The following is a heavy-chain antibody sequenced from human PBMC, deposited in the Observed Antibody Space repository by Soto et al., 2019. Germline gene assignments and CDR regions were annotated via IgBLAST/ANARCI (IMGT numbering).Heavy chain of an antibody. V-gene: IGHV3-33*01. J-gene: IGHJ3*02. CDR1: GLTFSTYV. CDR2: IWHDGSNE. CDR3: VTEGSHYAFAI. Sequence: QVQLVESGGGVVQPGRSLRLSCAASGLTFSTYVMHWVRQAPGKGLEWVAVIWHDGSNENYAGSVKGRFTISRDNSKNTLYLQMNSLRAEDTAVYYCVTEGSHYAFAIWGQGTMVTVSS. D-gene: IGHD3-10*01.